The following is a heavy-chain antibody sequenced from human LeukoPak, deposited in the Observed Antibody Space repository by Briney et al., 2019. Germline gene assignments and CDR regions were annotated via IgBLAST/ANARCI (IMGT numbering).Heavy chain of an antibody. D-gene: IGHD1-26*01. CDR3: ARHRPRRIVGATHHYYYMDV. J-gene: IGHJ6*03. V-gene: IGHV4-61*05. CDR2: IYYSGST. CDR1: GGSMNSNNYY. Sequence: PSETLSLTCTVSGGSMNSNNYYWGWIRQPPGKGLEWIGYIYYSGSTNYNPSLKSRVTISVDTSKNQFSLKLSSVTAADTAVYYCARHRPRRIVGATHHYYYMDVWGKGTTVTVSS.